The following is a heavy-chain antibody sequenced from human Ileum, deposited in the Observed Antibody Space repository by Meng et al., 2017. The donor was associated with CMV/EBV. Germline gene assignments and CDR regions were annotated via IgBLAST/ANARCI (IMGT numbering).Heavy chain of an antibody. J-gene: IGHJ4*02. CDR1: GFTFSNYA. CDR2: IWYDGSNK. V-gene: IGHV3-30*02. CDR3: ARDGVRGLDY. D-gene: IGHD3-10*01. Sequence: GGSLRLSCAASGFTFSNYAIHWVRQAPGKGLEWVTFIWYDGSNKYYADSVKGRFTISRDNSKNTLYLQMNTLRVEDTAVYYCARDGVRGLDYWGQGTLVTVSS.